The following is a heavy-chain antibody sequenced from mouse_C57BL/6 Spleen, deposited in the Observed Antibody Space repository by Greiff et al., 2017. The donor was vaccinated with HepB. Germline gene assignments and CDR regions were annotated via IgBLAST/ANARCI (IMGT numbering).Heavy chain of an antibody. CDR3: TTPPPDYYGSSYRYVDG. J-gene: IGHJ1*03. CDR2: IDPEDGDT. D-gene: IGHD1-1*01. V-gene: IGHV14-1*01. CDR1: GFNIKDYY. Sequence: EVQLQQSGAELVRPGASVKLSCTASGFNIKDYYMHWVKQRPEQGLEWIGRIDPEDGDTEYAPKFQGKATMTADTSSNTAYLQLSSLTSEDTAVYDCTTPPPDYYGSSYRYVDGWGTGTTVTVSS.